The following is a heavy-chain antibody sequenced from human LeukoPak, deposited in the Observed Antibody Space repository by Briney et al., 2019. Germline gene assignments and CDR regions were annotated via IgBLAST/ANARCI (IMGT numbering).Heavy chain of an antibody. CDR2: ISGSGGST. CDR3: AKVPPAYCGGDCYSYYFDY. J-gene: IGHJ4*02. Sequence: PGGSLRLSCAASGFTFSSYAMSWVRQAPGKGLEWVSAISGSGGSTYYAGSVKGRFTISRDNSKNTLYLQMNSLRAEDTAVYYCAKVPPAYCGGDCYSYYFDYWGQGTLVTVSS. CDR1: GFTFSSYA. V-gene: IGHV3-23*01. D-gene: IGHD2-21*02.